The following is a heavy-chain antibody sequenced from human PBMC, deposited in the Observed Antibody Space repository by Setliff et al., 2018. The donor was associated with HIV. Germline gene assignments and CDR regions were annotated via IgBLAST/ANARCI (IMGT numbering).Heavy chain of an antibody. J-gene: IGHJ3*02. Sequence: GGSXRLSCAASGFTFSSYWMHWVRQAPGKGLVWVSRINGDGSSTTYADSVKGRFTISRDNAKNTLYLQMNSLRAEDTAVYYCARGGSYSHGAFDIWGQGTMVTVSS. D-gene: IGHD1-26*01. V-gene: IGHV3-74*01. CDR2: INGDGSST. CDR1: GFTFSSYW. CDR3: ARGGSYSHGAFDI.